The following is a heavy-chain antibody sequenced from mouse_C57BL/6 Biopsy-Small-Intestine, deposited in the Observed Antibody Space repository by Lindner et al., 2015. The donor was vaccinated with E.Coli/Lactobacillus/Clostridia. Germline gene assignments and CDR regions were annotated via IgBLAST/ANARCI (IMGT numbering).Heavy chain of an antibody. CDR1: GYSFTDYN. D-gene: IGHD1-2*01. J-gene: IGHJ1*03. V-gene: IGHV1-39*01. Sequence: VQLQESGPELVKPGASVKIFCKASGYSFTDYNMNWVKQSNGKSLEWIGLINPNYGTTSYNQKFKGKATLTVDQSSSTAYMQLNSLTSEDSAVYYCARRPRGTAWYFDVWGTGTTVTVSS. CDR3: ARRPRGTAWYFDV. CDR2: INPNYGTT.